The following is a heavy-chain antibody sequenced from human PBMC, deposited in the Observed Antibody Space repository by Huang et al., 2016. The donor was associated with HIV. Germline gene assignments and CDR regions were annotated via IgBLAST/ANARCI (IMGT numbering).Heavy chain of an antibody. CDR3: AIEEQREKNYFDY. Sequence: EVQLVESGGGLVQPGGSLRLSCAASGFAVSTYSLNWVRQAPGKGLEWVSYITRSGNTTYYAASVRSRFTISRDTAKNSLFLQMNSLRAEDTAVYYCAIEEQREKNYFDYWGQGTLVTVSS. J-gene: IGHJ4*02. D-gene: IGHD1-1*01. V-gene: IGHV3-48*01. CDR2: ITRSGNTT. CDR1: GFAVSTYS.